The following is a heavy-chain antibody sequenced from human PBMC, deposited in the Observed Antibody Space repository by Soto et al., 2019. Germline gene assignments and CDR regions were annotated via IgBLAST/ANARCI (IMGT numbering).Heavy chain of an antibody. CDR2: MHANSGLT. J-gene: IGHJ5*02. CDR1: GNTFTNLD. V-gene: IGHV1-8*01. CDR3: ARYIYGQGFIS. D-gene: IGHD5-18*01. Sequence: QLQLVQSGDAVKKPGASVKVSCKASGNTFTNLDLNWVRQAPGQGLEWMGWMHANSGLTGNAQKFQGRVSITRDTSISTAYMELSSLRAEDTAVYYCARYIYGQGFISWGQGTLVTVSS.